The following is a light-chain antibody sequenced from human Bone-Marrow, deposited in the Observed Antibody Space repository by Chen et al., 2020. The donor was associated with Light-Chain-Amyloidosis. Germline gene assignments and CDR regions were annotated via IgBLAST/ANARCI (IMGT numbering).Light chain of an antibody. J-gene: IGKJ4*01. V-gene: IGKV1-9*01. CDR2: AAS. Sequence: DIQLTQSPSFLSASVGDRVTITCRASQGITRDLAWYQQKPGKAPNLLIFAASTLQAGVPSRFSGSGSGTEFTLTISSLQPEDLATDYCQQLNSHPLTFGGGTKVEIK. CDR3: QQLNSHPLT. CDR1: QGITRD.